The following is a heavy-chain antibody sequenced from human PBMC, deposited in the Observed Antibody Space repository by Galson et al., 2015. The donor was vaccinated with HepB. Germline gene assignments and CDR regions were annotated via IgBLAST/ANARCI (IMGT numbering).Heavy chain of an antibody. J-gene: IGHJ6*02. D-gene: IGHD3-3*01. CDR2: IRSKAYGGTT. V-gene: IGHV3-49*03. CDR3: TRWGATYYDFWGPYYGMDV. CDR1: GFTFGDYA. Sequence: SLRLSCAASGFTFGDYAMSWFRQAPGKGLEWVGFIRSKAYGGTTEYAASVKGRFTISRDDSKSIAYLQMNSLKTEDTAVYYCTRWGATYYDFWGPYYGMDVWGQGTTVTVSS.